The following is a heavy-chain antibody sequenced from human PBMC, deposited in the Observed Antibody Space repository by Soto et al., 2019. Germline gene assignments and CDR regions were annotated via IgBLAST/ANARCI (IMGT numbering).Heavy chain of an antibody. Sequence: QITLKESGPALVKPTQTLTLTCTFSGFSLSTSGVGVGWIRQPPGKALEWLALIYWDDYKLYSPSLKSRFTITNNTSKIPGVLTVTNMDPDDTATYYCAHSWYCSGGSCYYTDYFASWGQGTLVTDSS. CDR3: AHSWYCSGGSCYYTDYFAS. J-gene: IGHJ4*02. D-gene: IGHD2-15*01. CDR2: IYWDDYK. V-gene: IGHV2-5*02. CDR1: GFSLSTSGVG.